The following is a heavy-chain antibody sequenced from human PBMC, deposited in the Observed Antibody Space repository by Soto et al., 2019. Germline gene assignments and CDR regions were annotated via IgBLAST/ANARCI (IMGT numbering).Heavy chain of an antibody. D-gene: IGHD3-9*01. CDR3: ANGRATYGLLTHDY. V-gene: IGHV3-23*01. CDR2: LTGSSSNT. J-gene: IGHJ4*02. CDR1: GFSFRNYA. Sequence: EVQLLESGGGLVQPGGSLRLSCAASGFSFRNYAMSWVRQAPGKGLEWISTLTGSSSNTYYADSVKGRFAISRDNSRNTLYLQMRSLTAEDTAVYYCANGRATYGLLTHDYWGQGTLVTVSS.